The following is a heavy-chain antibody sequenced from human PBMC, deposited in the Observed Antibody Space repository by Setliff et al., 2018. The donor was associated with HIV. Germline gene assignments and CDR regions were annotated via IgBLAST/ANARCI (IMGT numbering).Heavy chain of an antibody. CDR1: GFTFSSYA. CDR2: ISSNGGST. V-gene: IGHV3-64D*09. CDR3: ARDRPKWEPLSAVDY. J-gene: IGHJ4*02. D-gene: IGHD1-26*01. Sequence: PGGSLRLSCSASGFTFSSYAMHWVRQAPGKGLEYVSAISSNGGSTYYADSVKGRFTISRDNSKNTLYLQMSSLRAEDTAVYYCARDRPKWEPLSAVDYWGQGALVTVSS.